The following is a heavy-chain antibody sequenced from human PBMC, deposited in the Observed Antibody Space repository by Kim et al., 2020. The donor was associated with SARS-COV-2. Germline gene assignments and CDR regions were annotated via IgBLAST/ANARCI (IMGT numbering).Heavy chain of an antibody. CDR3: ARGSYDYVWGSYRWNYYGMDV. J-gene: IGHJ6*02. CDR2: ISSSSSYI. V-gene: IGHV3-21*01. Sequence: GGSLRLSCAASGFTFSSYSMNWVRQAPGKGLEWVSSISSSSSYIYYADSVKGRFTISRDNAKNSLYLQMNSLRAEDTAVYYCARGSYDYVWGSYRWNYYGMDVWGQGTTVTVSS. CDR1: GFTFSSYS. D-gene: IGHD3-16*02.